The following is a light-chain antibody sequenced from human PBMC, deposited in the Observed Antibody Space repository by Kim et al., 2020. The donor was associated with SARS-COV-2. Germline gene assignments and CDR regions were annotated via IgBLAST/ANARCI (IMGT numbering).Light chain of an antibody. J-gene: IGKJ4*01. CDR2: DES. CDR1: QEINNY. Sequence: ASGGDRVTITWPASQEINNYLNGNKQKPGRAPKLLIYDESKWETGVPSRLGGSGSGKNFTFPISSLKPEDMAIYYGQQSDNLPRTFWAGTKVDIK. CDR3: QQSDNLPRT. V-gene: IGKV1-33*01.